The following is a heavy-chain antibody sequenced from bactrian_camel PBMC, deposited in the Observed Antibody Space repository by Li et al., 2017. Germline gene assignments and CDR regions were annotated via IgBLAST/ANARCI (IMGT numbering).Heavy chain of an antibody. J-gene: IGHJ4*01. V-gene: IGHV3S53*01. CDR1: GYTDDPMC. CDR3: AALYTGISGCYSTSLAPASFDY. D-gene: IGHD2*01. Sequence: QLVESGGGSVQAGGSLRLSCVVSGYTDDPMCMAWFRQAPGKEREGVAVINRRGTTRYADFVTGRFTISKINAEKTLYLQMNSLKPEDTAIYYCAALYTGISGCYSTSLAPASFDYWGQGTQVTVS. CDR2: INRRGTT.